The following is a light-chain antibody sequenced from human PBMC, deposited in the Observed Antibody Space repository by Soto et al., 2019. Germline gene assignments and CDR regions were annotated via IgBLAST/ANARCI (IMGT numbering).Light chain of an antibody. CDR1: QSISTW. CDR2: DVS. Sequence: DIQMTQSPSTLSASLGDRVTITCRASQSISTWLAWYQQKPGKAPKLLIYDVSSLESGVPSRFSGSGSGTEFTLTISSLQPDDFATYYCQQYNTFWTFGQGTRWIS. CDR3: QQYNTFWT. V-gene: IGKV1-5*01. J-gene: IGKJ1*01.